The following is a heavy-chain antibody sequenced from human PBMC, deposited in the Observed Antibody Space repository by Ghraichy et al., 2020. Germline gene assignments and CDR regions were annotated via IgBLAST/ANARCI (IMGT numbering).Heavy chain of an antibody. J-gene: IGHJ6*02. CDR1: GFTFSNYA. D-gene: IGHD2-8*01. V-gene: IGHV3-23*01. CDR3: ARKCTNGACKYSAMDV. CDR2: IGTRDDT. Sequence: GGSLRLSCADSGFTFSNYAMVWVRQAPGKGLEWVSAIGTRDDTYYTDSVKGRFIISRDTSKSTLYLQMNSLRAEDTAVYYCARKCTNGACKYSAMDVWGQGTTVTVSS.